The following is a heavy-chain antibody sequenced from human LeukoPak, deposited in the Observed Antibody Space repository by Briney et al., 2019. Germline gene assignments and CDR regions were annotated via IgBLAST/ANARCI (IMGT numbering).Heavy chain of an antibody. CDR3: TRDGGSFCDFDY. J-gene: IGHJ4*02. D-gene: IGHD1-26*01. CDR2: INRDGRIT. CDR1: GFSFRDYA. V-gene: IGHV3-64*02. Sequence: PGGSLRLSCVASGFSFRDYAIHWVRQAPGKGLDYVSVINRDGRITYYADSVKGRFTMSRDNSKNTVYLQMGSLRSEDMAVYYCTRDGGSFCDFDYWGQGALVTVSS.